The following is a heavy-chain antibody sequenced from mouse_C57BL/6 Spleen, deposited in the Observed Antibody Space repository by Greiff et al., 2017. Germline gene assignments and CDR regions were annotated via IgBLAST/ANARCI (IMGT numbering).Heavy chain of an antibody. CDR2: IYPGDGDT. V-gene: IGHV1-80*01. CDR3: ARDSGRSRFAY. J-gene: IGHJ3*01. Sequence: LQQSGAELVKPGASVKISCKASGYAFSSYWMNWVKQRPGKGLEWTGQIYPGDGDTNYNGKFKGKATLTADQSSSTAYMQLSSLTSEDSAVYFCARDSGRSRFAYWGQGTLVTVSA. CDR1: GYAFSSYW. D-gene: IGHD3-1*01.